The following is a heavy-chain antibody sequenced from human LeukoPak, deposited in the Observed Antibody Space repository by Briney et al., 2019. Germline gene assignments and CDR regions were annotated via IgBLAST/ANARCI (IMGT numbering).Heavy chain of an antibody. V-gene: IGHV3-23*01. J-gene: IGHJ4*02. CDR2: ISGSGGST. D-gene: IGHD2-2*01. Sequence: PGGSLRLSCAASGFTFSSYAMSWVRQAPGKGLEWVSAISGSGGSTYYADSVKGRFTISRDNPRNTLYLQMNSLRAEDTAVYYCAKDEGYCSSTSCLDFDYWGQGTLVTVSS. CDR1: GFTFSSYA. CDR3: AKDEGYCSSTSCLDFDY.